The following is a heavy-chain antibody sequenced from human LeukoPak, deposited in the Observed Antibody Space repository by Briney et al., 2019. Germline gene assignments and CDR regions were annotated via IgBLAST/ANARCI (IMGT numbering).Heavy chain of an antibody. J-gene: IGHJ4*02. CDR3: ARGHLIKH. V-gene: IGHV4-34*01. Sequence: SETLSLTCAVYGGSFSGYYWSWIRQRPGKGLEWIGEINHSGSTNYNPSLKSRVTISVDTSKNQLSLKLSSVTAADTAVYYCARGHLIKHWGQGTLVTVSS. CDR1: GGSFSGYY. CDR2: INHSGST. D-gene: IGHD3-3*02.